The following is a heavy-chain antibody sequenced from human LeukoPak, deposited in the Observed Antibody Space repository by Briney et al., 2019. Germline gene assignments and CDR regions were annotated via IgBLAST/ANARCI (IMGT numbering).Heavy chain of an antibody. CDR3: AKDREYSSSSSLDY. Sequence: PGRSLRLSCAASGLTFDDYAMHWVRQAPGKGLEWVSGISWNSGSIGYADSVKGRFTISRDNAKNSLYLQMNSLRAEDTALYYCAKDREYSSSSSLDYWGQGTLVTVSS. D-gene: IGHD6-6*01. CDR1: GLTFDDYA. J-gene: IGHJ4*02. V-gene: IGHV3-9*01. CDR2: ISWNSGSI.